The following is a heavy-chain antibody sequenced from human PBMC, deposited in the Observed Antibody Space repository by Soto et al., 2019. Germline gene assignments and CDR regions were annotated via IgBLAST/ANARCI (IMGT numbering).Heavy chain of an antibody. J-gene: IGHJ4*02. CDR1: GGTFSSYA. CDR2: IIPIFGTA. Sequence: SVKFSCKASGGTFSSYAISWVRQAPGQGLEWMGGIIPIFGTANYAQKFQGRVTITADESTSTAYMELSSLRSEDTAVYYCASVLSSYCGGDCYYYYFDYWGQGTLVTGSS. CDR3: ASVLSSYCGGDCYYYYFDY. D-gene: IGHD2-21*02. V-gene: IGHV1-69*13.